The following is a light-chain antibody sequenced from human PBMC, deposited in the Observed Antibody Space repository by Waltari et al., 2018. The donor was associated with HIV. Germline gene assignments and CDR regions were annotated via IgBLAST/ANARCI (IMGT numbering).Light chain of an antibody. Sequence: QSVLTQPPSASGTPRQRVTIPCSGSSSNIRDNPVNWSLQVPGTAPQVLIYSNNQRPSGVPDRFSGSKSGTSVSLAISGLQSEDEADYYCSTWDDSLNEWVFGGGTKLTVL. V-gene: IGLV1-44*01. J-gene: IGLJ2*01. CDR2: SNN. CDR3: STWDDSLNEWV. CDR1: SSNIRDNP.